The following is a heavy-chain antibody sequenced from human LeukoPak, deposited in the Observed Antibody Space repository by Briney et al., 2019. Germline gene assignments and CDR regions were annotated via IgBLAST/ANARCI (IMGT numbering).Heavy chain of an antibody. J-gene: IGHJ4*02. V-gene: IGHV1-2*02. CDR2: INPNSGGT. CDR3: ARGLWFGELPLLRY. CDR1: GYTFTGYY. D-gene: IGHD3-10*01. Sequence: ASVKVSCKASGYTFTGYYMHWVRQAPGQRLEWMGWINPNSGGTNYAQKFQGRVTMTRYTSISTAYLELSRLRSDDTAVYYCARGLWFGELPLLRYWGQGTLVTVSS.